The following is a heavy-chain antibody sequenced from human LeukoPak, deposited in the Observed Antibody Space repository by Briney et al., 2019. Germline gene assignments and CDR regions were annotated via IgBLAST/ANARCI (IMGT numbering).Heavy chain of an antibody. J-gene: IGHJ6*03. CDR2: IKEDGSET. V-gene: IGHV3-7*01. Sequence: GGSLRLSCAASGLTFSSYWMSWVRQAPGKGLEWVANIKEDGSETDYVDSVRVRVTISRDKARNSLYLQMNSLRAEDTAVYYCARDWMGYCSSNSCYLYYMDVWGKGTTVTVSS. D-gene: IGHD2-2*01. CDR3: ARDWMGYCSSNSCYLYYMDV. CDR1: GLTFSSYW.